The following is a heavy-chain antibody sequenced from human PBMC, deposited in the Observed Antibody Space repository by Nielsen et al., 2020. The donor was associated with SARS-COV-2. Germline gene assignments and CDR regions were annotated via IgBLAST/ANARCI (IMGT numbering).Heavy chain of an antibody. V-gene: IGHV3-30*04. D-gene: IGHD3-22*01. CDR3: ARSLITMISGFDY. J-gene: IGHJ4*02. CDR2: ISYDGSNK. Sequence: GESLKISCAASGFTFSSYAMSWVRQAPGKGLEWVAVISYDGSNKYYADSVKGRFTISRDNSKNTLYLQMNSLRAEDTAVYYCARSLITMISGFDYWGQGTLVTVSS. CDR1: GFTFSSYA.